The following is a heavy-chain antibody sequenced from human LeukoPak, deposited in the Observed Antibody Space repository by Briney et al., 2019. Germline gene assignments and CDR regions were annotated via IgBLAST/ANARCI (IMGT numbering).Heavy chain of an antibody. CDR3: ARVSGGSCCGIDY. Sequence: SETLSLTCTVSGGSISSYYWSWIRQPPGKGLEWIGYIYYSGSTNYNPSLKSRVTISVDTSKNQFSLKPSSVTAADTAVYYCARVSGGSCCGIDYWGQGTLVTVSS. CDR1: GGSISSYY. J-gene: IGHJ4*02. V-gene: IGHV4-59*01. CDR2: IYYSGST. D-gene: IGHD2-15*01.